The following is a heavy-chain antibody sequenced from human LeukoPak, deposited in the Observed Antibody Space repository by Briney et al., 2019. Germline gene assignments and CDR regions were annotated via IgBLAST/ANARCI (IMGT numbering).Heavy chain of an antibody. J-gene: IGHJ5*02. CDR1: GGSVSSGSYY. D-gene: IGHD3-3*01. CDR3: ARAGWSYYDFWSGYSPLQFDP. CDR2: IYYSGST. Sequence: PSETLSLTCTVSGGSVSSGSYYWSWIRQPPGEGLEWIGYIYYSGSTNYNPSLKSRVTISVDTSKNQFSLKLSSVTAADTAVYYCARAGWSYYDFWSGYSPLQFDPWGQGTLVTVSS. V-gene: IGHV4-61*01.